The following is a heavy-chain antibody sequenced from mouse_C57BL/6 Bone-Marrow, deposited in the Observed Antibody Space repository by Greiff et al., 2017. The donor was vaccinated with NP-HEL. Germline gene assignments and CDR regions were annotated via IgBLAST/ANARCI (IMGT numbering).Heavy chain of an antibody. CDR2: IDPANGNT. CDR3: ARWYYYGSSPWYFDV. D-gene: IGHD1-1*01. V-gene: IGHV14-3*01. J-gene: IGHJ1*03. Sequence: VQLKQSVAELVRPGASVKLSCTASGFNIKNTYMHWVKQRPEQGLEWIGRIDPANGNTKYAPKFQGKATITADTSSNTAYLQLSSLTSEDTAIYYCARWYYYGSSPWYFDVWGTGTTVTVSS. CDR1: GFNIKNTY.